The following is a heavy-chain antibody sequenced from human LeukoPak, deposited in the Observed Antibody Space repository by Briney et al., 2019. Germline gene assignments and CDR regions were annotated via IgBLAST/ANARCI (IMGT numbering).Heavy chain of an antibody. V-gene: IGHV4-59*01. Sequence: PSETLSLTCTVSGFSISNYYWSWIRQPPGKGLEWIGYIYHTGSTSYSPSLKSRVTISADTSQNQISLKLSPVTAADTAVYYCASRKLGNDYWGQGTLVTVSS. CDR1: GFSISNYY. J-gene: IGHJ4*02. CDR3: ASRKLGNDY. CDR2: IYHTGST. D-gene: IGHD7-27*01.